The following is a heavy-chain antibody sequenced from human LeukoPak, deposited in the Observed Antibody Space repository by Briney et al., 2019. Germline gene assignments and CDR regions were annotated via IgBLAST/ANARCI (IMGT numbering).Heavy chain of an antibody. CDR1: GFTFSSYA. V-gene: IGHV3-64*01. Sequence: GGSLRLSCAASGFTFSSYAMHWVRQAPGKGLEYVSAISSNGGSTYYANSVKGRFTISRDNSKNTLYLQMGSLRAEDMAVYYCARTYYYGSSGYDYWGQGTLVTVSS. J-gene: IGHJ4*02. D-gene: IGHD3-22*01. CDR3: ARTYYYGSSGYDY. CDR2: ISSNGGST.